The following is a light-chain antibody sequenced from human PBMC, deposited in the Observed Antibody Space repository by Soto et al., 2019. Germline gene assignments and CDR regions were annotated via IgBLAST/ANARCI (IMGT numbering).Light chain of an antibody. V-gene: IGKV3-15*01. CDR2: GAS. CDR3: HQYNNWPPWT. J-gene: IGKJ1*01. CDR1: QSVSTN. Sequence: ERVMTQSPATLSVSPGERATLSCRASQSVSTNLAWYQQKPGEAPRLLIYGASTRATGIPARFSGSGSGTEFTLTISSLQSEDFAVYYCHQYNNWPPWTSGQGTKVDIK.